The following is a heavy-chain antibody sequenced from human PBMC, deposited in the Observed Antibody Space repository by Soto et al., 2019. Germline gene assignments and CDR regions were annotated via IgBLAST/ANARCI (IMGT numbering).Heavy chain of an antibody. Sequence: EVQLVESGGGLIQPGGSLRLSCAASGFTVSSNYMSWVRQAPGKGLEWASVIYSGGSTYYADSVKGRFTISRDNSKNTLYLQMNSLRAEDTAVYYCARAPYSSSYYYYGMDVWGQGTTVTVSS. J-gene: IGHJ6*02. CDR3: ARAPYSSSYYYYGMDV. CDR1: GFTVSSNY. V-gene: IGHV3-53*01. CDR2: IYSGGST. D-gene: IGHD6-6*01.